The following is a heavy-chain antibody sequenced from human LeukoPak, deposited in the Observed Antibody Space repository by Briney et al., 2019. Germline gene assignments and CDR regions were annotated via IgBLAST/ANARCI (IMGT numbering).Heavy chain of an antibody. CDR3: ARVDGGWFDP. V-gene: IGHV4-38-2*01. J-gene: IGHJ5*02. D-gene: IGHD3-3*01. Sequence: SETLSLTRAVSEYAITSGYYWSWIRQTPGKGLEWIGNVFHSGKTYYNSSLKSRITILVDTSANHFSLKLSSVTAADTAVYYCARVDGGWFDPWGQGTLVTVSS. CDR1: EYAITSGYY. CDR2: VFHSGKT.